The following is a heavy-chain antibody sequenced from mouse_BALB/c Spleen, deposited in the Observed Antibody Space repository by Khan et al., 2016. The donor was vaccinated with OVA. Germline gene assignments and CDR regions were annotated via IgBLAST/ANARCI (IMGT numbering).Heavy chain of an antibody. Sequence: EVQLVESGGDLVKPGGSLKLSCAASGFTFSTYGMSWVRQTPDKRLEWVATISSGGSYTYYPDSVKGRFTISRDNAKNTLNLQMRSLKSADTAMYYCTRLADYYNSEGFAYWGQGTLVTVSA. J-gene: IGHJ3*01. CDR3: TRLADYYNSEGFAY. V-gene: IGHV5-6*01. D-gene: IGHD1-1*01. CDR1: GFTFSTYG. CDR2: ISSGGSYT.